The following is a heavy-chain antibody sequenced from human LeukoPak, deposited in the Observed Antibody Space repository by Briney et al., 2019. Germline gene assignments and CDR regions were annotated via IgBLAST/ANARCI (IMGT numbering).Heavy chain of an antibody. CDR2: ISYDGGNK. CDR1: GFTFSSYA. Sequence: PGGSLRLSCAASGFTFSSYAMHWVRQAPGKGLEWVAVISYDGGNKYCADSVKGRFTISRDNSKNTLYLQMNSLRVEDTAVFYCARGWDSSNWYLQVFDHWGQGTLVTVSS. V-gene: IGHV3-30*04. D-gene: IGHD6-13*01. J-gene: IGHJ4*02. CDR3: ARGWDSSNWYLQVFDH.